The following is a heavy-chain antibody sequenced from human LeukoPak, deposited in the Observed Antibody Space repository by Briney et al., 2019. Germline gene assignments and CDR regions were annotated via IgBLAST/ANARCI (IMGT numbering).Heavy chain of an antibody. D-gene: IGHD3-22*01. CDR3: ARADPDYYDASGLNH. CDR2: INWNGGST. J-gene: IGHJ5*02. Sequence: GGSLRLSCAASGFTFDDYGMSWVRQSPGKGLEWVSSINWNGGSTDYADSVKGRFTISRDNAKNSLYLQMNSLRAEDTALYFCARADPDYYDASGLNHWGAGALVTVSS. CDR1: GFTFDDYG. V-gene: IGHV3-20*04.